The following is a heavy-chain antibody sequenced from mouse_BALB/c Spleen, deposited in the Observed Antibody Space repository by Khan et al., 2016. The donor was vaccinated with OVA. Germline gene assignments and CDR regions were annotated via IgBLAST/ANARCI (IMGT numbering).Heavy chain of an antibody. V-gene: IGHV9-3-1*01. CDR3: ARSASYCFFDV. CDR2: INTYTGEP. J-gene: IGHJ1*01. D-gene: IGHD6-1*01. CDR1: GYTFTNYG. Sequence: QIQLVQSGPELKKPGETVKISCKASGYTFTNYGMNWVKQAPGKGLKWMGWINTYTGEPTYADDFKGRFAFSLETSANTAYLQINNLNNEDTATYCCARSASYCFFDVWGAGTTVTVSS.